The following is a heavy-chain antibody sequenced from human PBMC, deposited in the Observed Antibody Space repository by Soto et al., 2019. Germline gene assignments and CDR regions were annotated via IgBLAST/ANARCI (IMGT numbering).Heavy chain of an antibody. V-gene: IGHV4-31*03. D-gene: IGHD4-17*01. CDR2: IYSSGRTGRT. J-gene: IGHJ4*02. CDR1: GVSISTGGYY. CDR3: ARDKDFGVDY. Sequence: SETLSLTCTVSGVSISTGGYYWTWIRQHPGKGLEWIGNIYSSGRTGRTSYNASLKSRIIISLDRSKNQFSLRLSSVTAADTAVYYCARDKDFGVDYWGQGTLVTVSS.